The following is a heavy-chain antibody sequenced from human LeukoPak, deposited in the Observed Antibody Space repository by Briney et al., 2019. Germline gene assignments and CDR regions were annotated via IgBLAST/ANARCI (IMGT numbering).Heavy chain of an antibody. J-gene: IGHJ3*02. Sequence: PGGSLRLSCAASGFTFSSNAMSWVRQAPGKGLEWVSAISGSGGSTYYADSVKGRFTISRDNSKNTLYLQMSSLRAEDTAVYYCARGDYYDSSGYYFPDAFDIWGQGTMVTVSS. V-gene: IGHV3-23*01. CDR2: ISGSGGST. CDR3: ARGDYYDSSGYYFPDAFDI. D-gene: IGHD3-22*01. CDR1: GFTFSSNA.